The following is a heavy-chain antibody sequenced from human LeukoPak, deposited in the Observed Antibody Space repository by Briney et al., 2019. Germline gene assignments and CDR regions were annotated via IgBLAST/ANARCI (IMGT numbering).Heavy chain of an antibody. CDR1: DDSISSSSYH. Sequence: SETLSLTCNVSDDSISSSSYHWGWIRQPPGKGLEWIGYIYYSGSTNYNPSLKSRVTISVDTSKNQFSLKLSSVTAADTAVYYCARHSLFLGIAAARRREVWGKGTTVTISS. CDR3: ARHSLFLGIAAARRREV. V-gene: IGHV4-39*01. CDR2: IYYSGST. D-gene: IGHD6-13*01. J-gene: IGHJ6*04.